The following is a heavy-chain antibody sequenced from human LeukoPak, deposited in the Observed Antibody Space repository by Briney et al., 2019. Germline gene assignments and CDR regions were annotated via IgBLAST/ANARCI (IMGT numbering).Heavy chain of an antibody. CDR1: GFTFSSYA. CDR2: IGTSGGYT. V-gene: IGHV3-23*01. CDR3: AKDKYSSGWSQGHFDY. D-gene: IGHD6-19*01. J-gene: IGHJ4*02. Sequence: PGGSLRLSCAASGFTFSSYAMSWVRQAPGKGLEWVSAIGTSGGYTYYADCGKDRFTISRDNSKNTLYLQMNSLRGEDTAIYYCAKDKYSSGWSQGHFDYWGQGTLVTVSS.